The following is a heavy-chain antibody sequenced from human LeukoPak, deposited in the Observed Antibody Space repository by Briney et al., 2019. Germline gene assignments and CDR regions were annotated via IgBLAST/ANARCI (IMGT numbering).Heavy chain of an antibody. CDR1: GFTFSSYW. Sequence: GGSLRLSRAASGFTFSSYWMHWVRQAPGKGLVWVSGTNTDGSSTMYADSVKGRFTIARDNAKNTLYLQMNSLRAEDTAVYYCYGANAEHWGQGTLVTVSS. V-gene: IGHV3-74*03. D-gene: IGHD4-23*01. CDR3: YGANAEH. CDR2: TNTDGSST. J-gene: IGHJ1*01.